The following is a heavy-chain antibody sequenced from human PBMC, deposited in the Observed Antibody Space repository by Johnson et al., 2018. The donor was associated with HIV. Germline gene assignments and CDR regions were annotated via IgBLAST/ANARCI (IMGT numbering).Heavy chain of an antibody. D-gene: IGHD2-2*01. CDR2: IKSKTDGGTT. J-gene: IGHJ3*02. Sequence: EVQLVESGGGLVKPGGSLRLSCAASGFTFSNAWMSWVSQAPGKGLEWVGRIKSKTDGGTTDYAAPVKGRFTISRDDSKNTRYLQMNSLKTEDTAVYYCTTDLVPAAKEPVVVGGAFDIWGQGTMVTVSS. CDR1: GFTFSNAW. V-gene: IGHV3-15*01. CDR3: TTDLVPAAKEPVVVGGAFDI.